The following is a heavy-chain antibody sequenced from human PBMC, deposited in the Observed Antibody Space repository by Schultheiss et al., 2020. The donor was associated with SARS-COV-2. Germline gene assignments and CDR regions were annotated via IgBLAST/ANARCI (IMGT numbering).Heavy chain of an antibody. CDR3: ATEDTAMVYDY. CDR1: GFTFSSYW. CDR2: ISYDASKK. V-gene: IGHV3-30*03. J-gene: IGHJ4*02. Sequence: GGSLRLSCAASGFTFSSYWMHWVRQAPGKGLEWVAVISYDASKKYYADSVKGRFTISRDNSKNSLYLQMNSLRAEDTAVYYCATEDTAMVYDYWGQGTLVTVSS. D-gene: IGHD5-18*01.